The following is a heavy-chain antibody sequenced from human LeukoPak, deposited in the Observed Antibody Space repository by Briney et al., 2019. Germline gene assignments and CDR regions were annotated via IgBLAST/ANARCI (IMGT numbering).Heavy chain of an antibody. D-gene: IGHD3-22*01. CDR2: ISYDGGNK. CDR1: GFTFSSYA. Sequence: GGSLRLSCAASGFTFSSYAMHWVRQAPGKGLEWVAVISYDGGNKYYADSVKGRFTISRDNSKNTLYLQMNSLRAEDTAVYYCARDQHSSGYYYLDYWGQGTLVTVSS. CDR3: ARDQHSSGYYYLDY. J-gene: IGHJ4*02. V-gene: IGHV3-30-3*01.